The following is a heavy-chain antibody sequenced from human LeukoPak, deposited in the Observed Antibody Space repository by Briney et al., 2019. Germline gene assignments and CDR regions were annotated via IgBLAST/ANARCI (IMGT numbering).Heavy chain of an antibody. CDR2: ISGSATGHIT. CDR1: GLPFRTYG. Sequence: PRGSLRLSCAASGLPFRTYGMSGVRQSPGKVLEWVSAISGSATGHITNYADSVKGRFTISRDNDKNTLYLQMNSLRVEDTAVYYCANHRSAFEFWGHGTLVTVSS. V-gene: IGHV3-23*01. CDR3: ANHRSAFEF. J-gene: IGHJ5*01.